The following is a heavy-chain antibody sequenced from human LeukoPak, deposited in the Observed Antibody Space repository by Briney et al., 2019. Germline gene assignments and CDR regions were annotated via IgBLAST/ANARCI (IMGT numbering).Heavy chain of an antibody. CDR2: FVVGSGNT. J-gene: IGHJ3*02. D-gene: IGHD4-17*01. CDR1: GFTFTSSA. V-gene: IGHV1-58*02. Sequence: GASVKVSCKASGFTFTSSAMQWVRQARGQRLEWIGWFVVGSGNTNYAQKFQERVTITRDMSTSTAYMELSSLRSEDTAVYYCAAPTTVTTLDAFDIWGQGTMVTVSS. CDR3: AAPTTVTTLDAFDI.